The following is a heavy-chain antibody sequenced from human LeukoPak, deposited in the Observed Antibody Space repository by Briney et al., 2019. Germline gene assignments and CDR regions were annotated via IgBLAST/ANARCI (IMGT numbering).Heavy chain of an antibody. D-gene: IGHD1-26*01. CDR2: ISGSGGST. V-gene: IGHV3-23*01. Sequence: TGGSLRLSCAASGFTSSSYAMSWVRQAPGKGLEWVSAISGSGGSTYYADSVKGRFTISRDNSKNTLYMEMNNLRGADTAVYYCAKGWTAVGSWGQGTRVTVSS. CDR1: GFTSSSYA. CDR3: AKGWTAVGS. J-gene: IGHJ5*02.